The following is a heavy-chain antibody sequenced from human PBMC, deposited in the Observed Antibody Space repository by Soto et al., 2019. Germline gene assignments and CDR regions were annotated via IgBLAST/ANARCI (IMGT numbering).Heavy chain of an antibody. CDR1: GGSISSGRYY. Sequence: SETLSLACTVSGGSISSGRYYWGWIRQPPGQGLEWIGSIYYSGSTYYNPSLKIRVTISVDTPKNQFSLKLGSVTAADTAVYYCVRHSNYDYRMDVWGQGTTVTVSS. V-gene: IGHV4-39*01. CDR2: IYYSGST. J-gene: IGHJ6*01. CDR3: VRHSNYDYRMDV.